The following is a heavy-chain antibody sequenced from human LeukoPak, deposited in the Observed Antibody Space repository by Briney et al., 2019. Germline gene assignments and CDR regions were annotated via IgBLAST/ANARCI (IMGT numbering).Heavy chain of an antibody. V-gene: IGHV4-38-2*02. J-gene: IGHJ3*01. Sequence: PSETLSLTCTVSGYSISSGYYWGWIRQPPGKGLEWIGSIYHSGSTNYNPSLKSRVTISVDTSKNQFSLKLSSVTAADTAVYYCATNSGYNWGQGTMVTVSS. CDR3: ATNSGYN. D-gene: IGHD5-12*01. CDR2: IYHSGST. CDR1: GYSISSGYY.